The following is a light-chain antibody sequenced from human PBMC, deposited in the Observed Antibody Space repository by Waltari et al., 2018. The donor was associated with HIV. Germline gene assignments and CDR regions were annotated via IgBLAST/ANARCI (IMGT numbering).Light chain of an antibody. J-gene: IGLJ3*02. CDR2: RSN. V-gene: IGLV1-47*01. CDR1: SSNSGSNY. Sequence: QSVLTQPPSPPGTPGQRVTIPRSGSSSNSGSNYVYWYQQLPGTAPTLLIYRSNQRPSGVPDRFSGSKSGTSASLAISGLRSEDEADYYCAAWDDSLSGPVFGGGTKLTVL. CDR3: AAWDDSLSGPV.